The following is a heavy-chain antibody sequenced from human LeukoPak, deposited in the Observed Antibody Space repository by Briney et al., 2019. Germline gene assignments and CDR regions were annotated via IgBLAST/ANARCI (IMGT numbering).Heavy chain of an antibody. D-gene: IGHD2-2*01. CDR3: AKGTVVVPAANYYFDY. CDR2: ISGSGGTT. Sequence: GGSLRLSCAASGFTFSSYALSWVRQAPGKGLEWVSVISGSGGTTYYADSVKGQFTISRDNSKNTLYLQMNRLRAEDAAVYFCAKGTVVVPAANYYFDYWGQGTLVTVSS. CDR1: GFTFSSYA. V-gene: IGHV3-23*01. J-gene: IGHJ4*02.